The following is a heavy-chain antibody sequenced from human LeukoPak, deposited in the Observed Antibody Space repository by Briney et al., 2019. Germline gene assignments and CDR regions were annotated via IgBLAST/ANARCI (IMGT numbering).Heavy chain of an antibody. V-gene: IGHV3-66*01. CDR3: ARGDYCSGGSCYPDY. D-gene: IGHD2-15*01. Sequence: QTGGSLRLSCAASEFSVGSNYMTWVRQAPGKGLEWVSLIYSGGSTYYADSVKDRFTISRDNAKNSLYLQMNSLRAEDTAVYYCARGDYCSGGSCYPDYWGQGTLVTVSS. J-gene: IGHJ4*02. CDR1: EFSVGSNY. CDR2: IYSGGST.